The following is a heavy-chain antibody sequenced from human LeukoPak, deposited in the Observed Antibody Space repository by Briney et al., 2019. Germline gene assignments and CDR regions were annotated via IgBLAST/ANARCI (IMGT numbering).Heavy chain of an antibody. V-gene: IGHV1-8*01. D-gene: IGHD3-10*01. CDR1: GYGFTSFD. J-gene: IGHJ3*02. Sequence: GASVKVSCKASGYGFTSFDINWVRQATGQGLEWMGWVSPHSANTGYAQRFQGRVTMTRDTSTNTAFLELSSLRSEDTALYYCARHGRGGDGFDIWGQGTKVTVSS. CDR3: ARHGRGGDGFDI. CDR2: VSPHSANT.